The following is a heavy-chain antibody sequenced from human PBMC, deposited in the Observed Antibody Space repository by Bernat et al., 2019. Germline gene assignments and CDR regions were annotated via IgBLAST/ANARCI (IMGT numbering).Heavy chain of an antibody. CDR1: GFTFSSYE. V-gene: IGHV3-48*03. Sequence: EVQLVESGGGLVQPGGSLRLSCAASGFTFSSYEMNWVRQAPGKGLEWVSYISSSGSTISYAASGKGRFTISRDNAKNSLYLQMNGLRAEDTAVYYWARTDLRDSIGWYYFDYWGQGTLVTGPS. CDR3: ARTDLRDSIGWYYFDY. D-gene: IGHD6-19*01. CDR2: ISSSGSTI. J-gene: IGHJ4*02.